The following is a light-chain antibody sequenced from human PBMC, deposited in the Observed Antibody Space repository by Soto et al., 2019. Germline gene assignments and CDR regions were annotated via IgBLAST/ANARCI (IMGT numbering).Light chain of an antibody. CDR1: SSDVGGYNY. CDR2: EVS. J-gene: IGLJ1*01. V-gene: IGLV2-8*01. CDR3: SSHAGSKRV. Sequence: QSVLTQPPSASGSPGQSVTISCTGTSSDVGGYNYVSWYQQHPGKATKLMIYEVSKRPSGVPDRLSGSKSGNTASLTVSGLQAEDEADYYCSSHAGSKRVFGTGTKVTVL.